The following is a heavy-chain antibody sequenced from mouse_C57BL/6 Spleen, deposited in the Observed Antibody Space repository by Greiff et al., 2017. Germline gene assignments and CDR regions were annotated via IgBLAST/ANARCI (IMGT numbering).Heavy chain of an antibody. V-gene: IGHV1-9*01. D-gene: IGHD2-4*01. CDR2: ILPGSGST. J-gene: IGHJ3*01. CDR3: AKLLPYDYDGGFAY. CDR1: GYTFTGYW. Sequence: QVQLQQSGAELMKPGASVKLSCKATGYTFTGYWIEWVKQRPGHGLEWIGEILPGSGSTNYNEKFKGKATFTADTSSNTAYMQLSSLTTEDSAIYYCAKLLPYDYDGGFAYWGQGTLVTVSA.